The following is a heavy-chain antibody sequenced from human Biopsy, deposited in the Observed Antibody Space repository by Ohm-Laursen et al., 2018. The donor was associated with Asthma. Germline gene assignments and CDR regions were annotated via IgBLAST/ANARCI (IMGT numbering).Heavy chain of an antibody. J-gene: IGHJ4*02. CDR1: GGTFNTYV. CDR3: ARKAGSCISRTCYSLDY. Sequence: SVKVSCKSLGGTFNTYVIGWVRQAPGQGLEWMGGINSVFGTTTYPQKFQDRVTITADDSTSTVYMELSSLRSEDTAVYYCARKAGSCISRTCYSLDYWGQGTLVTASS. D-gene: IGHD2-2*01. CDR2: INSVFGTT. V-gene: IGHV1-69*13.